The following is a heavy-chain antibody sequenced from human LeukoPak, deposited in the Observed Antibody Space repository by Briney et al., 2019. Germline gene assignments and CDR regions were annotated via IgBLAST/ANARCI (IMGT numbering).Heavy chain of an antibody. D-gene: IGHD3-9*01. CDR2: IKSKTDGGTT. J-gene: IGHJ4*02. CDR1: GFTFSNAW. V-gene: IGHV3-15*01. Sequence: GGSLRLSCAASGFTFSNAWMSWVRQAPGKGLEWVGRIKSKTDGGTTDYAAPVKGRFTISRDDSKNTLYLQMNSLKTEDTAVYYCTFGDLLTGQIDYWGQGTLVTVSS. CDR3: TFGDLLTGQIDY.